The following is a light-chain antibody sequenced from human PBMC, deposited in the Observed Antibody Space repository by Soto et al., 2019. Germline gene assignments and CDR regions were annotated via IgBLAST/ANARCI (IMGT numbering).Light chain of an antibody. V-gene: IGKV3-15*01. J-gene: IGKJ1*01. CDR3: QPSNHLWT. CDR2: GAS. Sequence: ERTVPQSPASRYVFHEEGATLSCRARQSVSSKLAWYQQKPCRAPRLLIYGASTRATGIPARFSGSGSGTEFTLTIIIQQADGIAVCSGQPSNHLWTFGQGTNVDIK. CDR1: QSVSSK.